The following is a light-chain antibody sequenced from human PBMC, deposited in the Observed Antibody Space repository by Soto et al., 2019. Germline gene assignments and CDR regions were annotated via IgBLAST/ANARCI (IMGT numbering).Light chain of an antibody. V-gene: IGKV1-5*01. Sequence: DIQLTQSPSTLSASEGYRFTIACRASQSLDRRLAWYQQKPGKAPKLLIYDASTLESGVSSRLSGSGSGTEFTLIINDLQPDDLATYFCQQYKSYSTFGQGTTVDIK. CDR3: QQYKSYST. CDR1: QSLDRR. J-gene: IGKJ1*01. CDR2: DAS.